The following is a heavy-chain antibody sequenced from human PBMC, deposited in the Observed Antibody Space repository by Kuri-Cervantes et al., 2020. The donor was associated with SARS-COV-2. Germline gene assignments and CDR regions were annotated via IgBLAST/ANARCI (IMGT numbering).Heavy chain of an antibody. CDR2: IYYSGST. CDR3: TRKWIQLWYTGLVGWFDP. V-gene: IGHV4-59*12. D-gene: IGHD5-18*01. CDR1: GGPISSYD. Sequence: SETLSPTGTVSGGPISSYDWSWIRHPPGKGLEWIGYIYYSGSTNYNPSLKSRVTISVDTSNNQFSLKLSSVTDAETAVYCFTRKWIQLWYTGLVGWFDPWGQGTLVTVSS. J-gene: IGHJ5*02.